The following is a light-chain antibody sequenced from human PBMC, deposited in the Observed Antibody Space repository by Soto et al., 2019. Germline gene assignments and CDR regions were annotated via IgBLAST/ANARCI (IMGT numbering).Light chain of an antibody. V-gene: IGKV1-5*01. CDR2: DAT. Sequence: DIPMTQSPSTLSASVGDRVTITCRASQSITSWVAWYQQKPGKAPKFLIYDATSLESGVPSRFSGTGSGTELTLTISSLQPDDFATYYCQQYYSYPLTFGGGTKVEIK. CDR3: QQYYSYPLT. J-gene: IGKJ4*01. CDR1: QSITSW.